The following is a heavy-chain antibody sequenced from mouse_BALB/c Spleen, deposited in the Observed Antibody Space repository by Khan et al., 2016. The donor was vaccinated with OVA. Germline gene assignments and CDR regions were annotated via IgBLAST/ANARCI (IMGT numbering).Heavy chain of an antibody. CDR3: AKFYYGGVANGYFDV. Sequence: QVQLKESGPGLVAPSQSLSITCTVSGFSLTSYGVSWVRQPPGKGLEWLGVVWGDGSTNYHSALISRLSISKDNSKSQVFLKLNSLQTDATATSYCAKFYYGGVANGYFDVWGAGTTVTVSS. V-gene: IGHV2-3*01. CDR2: VWGDGST. D-gene: IGHD1-1*01. J-gene: IGHJ1*01. CDR1: GFSLTSYG.